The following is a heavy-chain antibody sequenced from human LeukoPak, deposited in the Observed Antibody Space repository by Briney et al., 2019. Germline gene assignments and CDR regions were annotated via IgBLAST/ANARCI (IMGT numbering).Heavy chain of an antibody. Sequence: GASVKVSCKASGYTFTSYGISWVRQAPGQGLEWMGWISAYNGNTNYAQKLQGRVTMTRDMSTSTVYMELSSLRSEDTAVYYCAREAYDFWSGYYKGLDYWGQGTLVTVSS. D-gene: IGHD3-3*01. CDR1: GYTFTSYG. CDR2: ISAYNGNT. V-gene: IGHV1-18*01. CDR3: AREAYDFWSGYYKGLDY. J-gene: IGHJ4*02.